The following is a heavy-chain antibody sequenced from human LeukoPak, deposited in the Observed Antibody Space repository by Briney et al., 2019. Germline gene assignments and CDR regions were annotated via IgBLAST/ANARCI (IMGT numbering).Heavy chain of an antibody. CDR2: ISYDGSNK. Sequence: GGSLRLSCAASGFTFNGYAMHWVRQAPGKGLEWVAVISYDGSNKYYADSVRGRFTISRDNSNNALFLQMNSLRAEDTAVYYCARAGRQLVNLDYWGQGTLVTVSS. J-gene: IGHJ4*02. V-gene: IGHV3-30-3*01. D-gene: IGHD6-13*01. CDR3: ARAGRQLVNLDY. CDR1: GFTFNGYA.